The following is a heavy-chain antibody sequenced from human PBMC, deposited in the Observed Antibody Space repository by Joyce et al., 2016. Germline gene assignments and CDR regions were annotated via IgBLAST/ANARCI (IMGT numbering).Heavy chain of an antibody. CDR3: ARQVVATDDRGDYFDY. V-gene: IGHV1-18*04. CDR1: GYTFTSYA. Sequence: QVQLVQSGADVKKPGASVKVSCQTSGYTFTSYAVSWLRLAPGQGLEWMGWVSGKNGDTRYSQKCQGRVIMTTDTSTSMASMELRSLNSDDTGVYYCARQVVATDDRGDYFDYWGQGTLVIVSS. J-gene: IGHJ4*02. D-gene: IGHD2-15*01. CDR2: VSGKNGDT.